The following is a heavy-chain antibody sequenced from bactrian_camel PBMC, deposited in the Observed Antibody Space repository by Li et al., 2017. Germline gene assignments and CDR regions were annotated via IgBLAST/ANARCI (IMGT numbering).Heavy chain of an antibody. CDR3: AAGCRTATKADYEEDFVY. CDR2: IDSDGST. V-gene: IGHV3S53*01. Sequence: VQLVESGGGSVQAGGSLRLSCAVSGKYSSYCMGWFRQAPGKEREGVAAIDSDGSTSYADSVKGRFTISKDNVKNTLYLQMNSLKPEDTAMYFCAAGCRTATKADYEEDFVYWGQGTQVTVS. CDR1: GKYSSYC. J-gene: IGHJ4*01. D-gene: IGHD4*01.